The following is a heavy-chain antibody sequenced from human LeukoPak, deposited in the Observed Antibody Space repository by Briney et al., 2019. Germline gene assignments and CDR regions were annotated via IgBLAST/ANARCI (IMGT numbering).Heavy chain of an antibody. CDR2: ISAYNGNT. CDR1: GYTFTSYG. Sequence: GASVKVSCKASGYTFTSYGISWVRQSPGQGLEWMGWISAYNGNTNYAQKRQGRVTMTTDTSTSTAYMELRSLRSDDTAVYYCARGPYGSGSYYQFDYWGQGTLVTVS. J-gene: IGHJ4*02. D-gene: IGHD3-10*01. CDR3: ARGPYGSGSYYQFDY. V-gene: IGHV1-18*01.